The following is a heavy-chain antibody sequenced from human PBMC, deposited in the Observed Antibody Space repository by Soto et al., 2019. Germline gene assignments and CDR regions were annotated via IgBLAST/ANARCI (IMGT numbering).Heavy chain of an antibody. J-gene: IGHJ4*02. CDR2: TYYRSKWYN. Sequence: SQTLSLTFAISGDSVSSNSSAWNWISQSPSRGLEWLGRTYYRSKWYNDYAVSVKSRITINPDTSKNQFSLQLNSVTPEDTAVYYCARALSEAMAPFDYWGQGTLVTVSS. D-gene: IGHD5-18*01. CDR3: ARALSEAMAPFDY. V-gene: IGHV6-1*01. CDR1: GDSVSSNSSA.